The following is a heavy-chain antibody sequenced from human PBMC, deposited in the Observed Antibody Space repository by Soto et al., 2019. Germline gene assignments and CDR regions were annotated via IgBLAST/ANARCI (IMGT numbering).Heavy chain of an antibody. CDR2: IKEDGGER. Sequence: GGSLRLSCAVSGSSFGTYWMSWVRQAPGKGLEWLASIKEDGGERYYLDSVKGRFTISRDNAKDSLSLQMNSLRGEDTAFYYCARDVGPVTIFGEALSGYFDFWGQGTLVTVSS. CDR3: ARDVGPVTIFGEALSGYFDF. V-gene: IGHV3-7*03. CDR1: GSSFGTYW. J-gene: IGHJ4*02. D-gene: IGHD3-3*01.